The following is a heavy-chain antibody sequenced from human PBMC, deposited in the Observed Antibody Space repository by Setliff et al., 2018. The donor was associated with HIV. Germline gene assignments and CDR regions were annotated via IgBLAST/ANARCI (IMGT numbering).Heavy chain of an antibody. Sequence: GASVKVSCKASGVTFSSYAIAWVRQAPGQGLEWVGGIIPILDIANYAQRFQDRVTITADESTSTAYMELSSLRSEDTAVYYCARDGYYYGSSAFFEGYYYYYMDVWGKGTTVTVSS. CDR3: ARDGYYYGSSAFFEGYYYYYMDV. D-gene: IGHD3-22*01. V-gene: IGHV1-69*10. CDR1: GVTFSSYA. CDR2: IIPILDIA. J-gene: IGHJ6*03.